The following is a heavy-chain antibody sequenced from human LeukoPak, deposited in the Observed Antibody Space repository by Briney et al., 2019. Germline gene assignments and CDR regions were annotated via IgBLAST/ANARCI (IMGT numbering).Heavy chain of an antibody. CDR2: IYYSGST. J-gene: IGHJ5*02. D-gene: IGHD3-10*01. CDR3: XXXXXXYYYGSAGWFDP. Sequence: SETLSLTCTVSGGSISSYYWSWIRQPPGKGLEWIGYIYYSGSTNYNPSLKSRVTISVDTSKNQFSLKLSSVTAADTAVYYCXXXXXXYYYGSAGWFDPWGQGTLVTVSS. V-gene: IGHV4-59*01. CDR1: GGSISSYY.